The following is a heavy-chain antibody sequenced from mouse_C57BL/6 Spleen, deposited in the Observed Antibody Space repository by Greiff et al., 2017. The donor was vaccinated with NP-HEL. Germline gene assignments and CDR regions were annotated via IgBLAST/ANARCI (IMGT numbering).Heavy chain of an antibody. J-gene: IGHJ2*01. CDR2: IYPGSGST. D-gene: IGHD4-1*01. CDR3: ARFGKYYFDY. Sequence: VKLQESGAELVKPGASVKMSCKASGYTFTSYWITWVKQRPGQGLEWIGDIYPGSGSTNYNEKFKSKATLTVDTSSSTAYMQLSSLTSEDSAVYYCARFGKYYFDYWGQGTTLTVSS. CDR1: GYTFTSYW. V-gene: IGHV1-55*01.